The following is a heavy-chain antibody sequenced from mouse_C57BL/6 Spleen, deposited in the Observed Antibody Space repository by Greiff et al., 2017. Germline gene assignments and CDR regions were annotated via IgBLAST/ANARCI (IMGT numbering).Heavy chain of an antibody. CDR2: IYPGDGDT. Sequence: VQLQQSGPELVKPGASVKISCKASGYAFSSSWMNWVKQRPGKGLEWVGRIYPGDGDTNYNGKFKGKATLTADKSSSTAYMQLSSLTSEDSAVYFCGDLAYWGQGTLVTVSA. V-gene: IGHV1-82*01. CDR1: GYAFSSSW. CDR3: GDLAY. J-gene: IGHJ3*01.